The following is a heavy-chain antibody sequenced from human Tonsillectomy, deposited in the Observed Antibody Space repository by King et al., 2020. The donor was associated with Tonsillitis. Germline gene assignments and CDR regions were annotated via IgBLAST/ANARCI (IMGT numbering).Heavy chain of an antibody. Sequence: EVQLVESGGGLVQPGGSLRLSCAASGFTFSSYWMHWVRQAPGKGLVWVSRINSDGSSTSYADSVKGRFTISRDNAKNTLYLQMNSLRAADTAVYYCAREVPIYYYYMDVWGKGTTVTVSS. CDR2: INSDGSST. V-gene: IGHV3-74*01. D-gene: IGHD1-1*01. J-gene: IGHJ6*03. CDR1: GFTFSSYW. CDR3: AREVPIYYYYMDV.